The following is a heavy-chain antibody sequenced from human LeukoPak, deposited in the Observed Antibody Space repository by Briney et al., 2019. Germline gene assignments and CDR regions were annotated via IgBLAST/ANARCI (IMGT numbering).Heavy chain of an antibody. V-gene: IGHV5-51*01. CDR2: TYPADSDT. CDR3: ARTGYHYGSGSHFAFDV. Sequence: GESLEISCEASGYTFSNQWIGWVRQMPGKGLECMGITYPADSDTRYSPSFEGQVSISVDKSITTAYLQWSSLKASDTAIYYCARTGYHYGSGSHFAFDVWGQGTVVTVSS. CDR1: GYTFSNQW. D-gene: IGHD3-10*01. J-gene: IGHJ3*01.